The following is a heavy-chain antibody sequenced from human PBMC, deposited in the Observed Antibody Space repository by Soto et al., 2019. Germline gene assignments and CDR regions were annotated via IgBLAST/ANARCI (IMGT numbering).Heavy chain of an antibody. D-gene: IGHD2-2*01. Sequence: SETLSLTCTVSGGSISSYYWSWIRQPPGKGLEWIGYIYYSGSTNYNPSLKSRVTISVDTSKNQFSLKLSSVTAADTAVYYCARWIDCSSTSCYAPNWFDPWGQGTLVTVSS. CDR1: GGSISSYY. CDR2: IYYSGST. V-gene: IGHV4-59*12. J-gene: IGHJ5*02. CDR3: ARWIDCSSTSCYAPNWFDP.